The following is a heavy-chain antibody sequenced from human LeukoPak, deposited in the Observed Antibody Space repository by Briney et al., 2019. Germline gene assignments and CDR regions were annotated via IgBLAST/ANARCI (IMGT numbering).Heavy chain of an antibody. CDR3: AKVLRYFDKGYFDY. D-gene: IGHD3-9*01. J-gene: IGHJ4*02. V-gene: IGHV3-23*01. CDR2: ISGSGGST. Sequence: PGGSLRLSCAASGFTFSSYGMHWVRQAPGKGLEWVSAISGSGGSTYYADSVKGRFTISRDNSKNTLYLQMNSLRAEDTAVYYCAKVLRYFDKGYFDYWGQGTLVTVSS. CDR1: GFTFSSYG.